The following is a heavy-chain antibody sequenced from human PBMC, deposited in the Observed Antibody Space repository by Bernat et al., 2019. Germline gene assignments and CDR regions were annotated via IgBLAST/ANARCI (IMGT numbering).Heavy chain of an antibody. D-gene: IGHD3-3*01. CDR3: ARQDDFWSGFVV. CDR2: IYSDGST. Sequence: VQLVESGGNLVQPVGSLRLSCAASGFTVSSNYMSWVRQAPGKGLEWVSTIYSDGSTYYADYVKGRFVSSRDNSKNTLFLHMSRLRADDMALYYCARQDDFWSGFVVWGQGTLVTVSS. J-gene: IGHJ5*02. V-gene: IGHV3-66*04. CDR1: GFTVSSNY.